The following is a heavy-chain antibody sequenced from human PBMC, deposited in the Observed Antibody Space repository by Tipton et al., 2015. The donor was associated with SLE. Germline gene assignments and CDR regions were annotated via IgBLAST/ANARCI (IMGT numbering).Heavy chain of an antibody. V-gene: IGHV3-11*04. CDR2: IGGTDNRI. Sequence: GSLRLSCAASGFTFSNYWMHWVRQAPGKGLVCISYIGGTDNRIYYADSVKGRFTISRDNAKSSLYLQMNSLRDDDTALYYCAKEYYTGSGAAFDYWGQGTLGHRLL. CDR1: GFTFSNYW. J-gene: IGHJ4*02. D-gene: IGHD3-10*01. CDR3: AKEYYTGSGAAFDY.